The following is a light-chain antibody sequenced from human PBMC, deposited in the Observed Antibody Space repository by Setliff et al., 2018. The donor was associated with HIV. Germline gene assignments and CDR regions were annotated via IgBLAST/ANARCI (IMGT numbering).Light chain of an antibody. CDR1: SSDIGSYDL. V-gene: IGLV2-14*02. Sequence: QSVLTQPASVSGSPGQSITISCTGTSSDIGSYDLVSWFQQHPGKAPKAIIYEVTKRPSGVSNRFSGSKSVNTASLTISGLQTEDEADYYCNSYTTSGTRVFGTGTKVTVL. CDR3: NSYTTSGTRV. CDR2: EVT. J-gene: IGLJ1*01.